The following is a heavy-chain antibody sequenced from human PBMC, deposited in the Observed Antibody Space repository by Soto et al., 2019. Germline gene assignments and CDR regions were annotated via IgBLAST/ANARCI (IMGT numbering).Heavy chain of an antibody. D-gene: IGHD2-8*01. J-gene: IGHJ6*02. CDR1: GYTFTGYH. CDR3: ARDHADASVFGYYYYGMDV. Sequence: ASVKVSCKASGYTFTGYHIHWVRQAPGQGLEWMGWINPNSGGTNYAQKFQGWVTMTRDTSISTAYMELSRLRSDDTAVYYCARDHADASVFGYYYYGMDVWGQGTTVTVS. V-gene: IGHV1-2*04. CDR2: INPNSGGT.